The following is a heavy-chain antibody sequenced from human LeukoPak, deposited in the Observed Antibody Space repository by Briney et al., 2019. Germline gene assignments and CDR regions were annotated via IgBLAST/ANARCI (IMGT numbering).Heavy chain of an antibody. V-gene: IGHV1-69*13. J-gene: IGHJ4*02. Sequence: ASVKVSCKASGGTFSSYAISWVRQAPGQGLEWMGGIIPIFGTANYAQKFQGRVTITADESTGTAYMELSSLRSEDTAVYYCARGVRSGWSGIYYFDYWGQGTLVTVSS. CDR3: ARGVRSGWSGIYYFDY. CDR1: GGTFSSYA. CDR2: IIPIFGTA. D-gene: IGHD6-19*01.